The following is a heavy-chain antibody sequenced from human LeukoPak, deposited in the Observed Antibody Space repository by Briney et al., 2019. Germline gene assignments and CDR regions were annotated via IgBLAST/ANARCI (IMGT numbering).Heavy chain of an antibody. V-gene: IGHV4-4*07. D-gene: IGHD3-10*01. CDR1: GGSISSYY. Sequence: SETLSLTCTVSGGSISSYYWSWIRQPAGKVLEWIGRIYTSGSTNYNPSLKSRVTMSVDTSKNQFSLKLSSVTAADTAVYYCARAVGSGSFQTYYYYMDVWGKGTTVTISS. J-gene: IGHJ6*03. CDR3: ARAVGSGSFQTYYYYMDV. CDR2: IYTSGST.